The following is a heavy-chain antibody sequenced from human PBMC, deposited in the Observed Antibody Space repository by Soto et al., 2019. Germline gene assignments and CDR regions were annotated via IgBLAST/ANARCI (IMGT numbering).Heavy chain of an antibody. Sequence: GGSLRLSCAASGFTFSSYAMSWVRQAPGKGLEWVSSISGSGGSTYFADSVKGRFTISRDNSKNTLYLQMNSLRAEDTAVYYCANLDTVRVTVYYGMDVRGQGTTF. CDR3: ANLDTVRVTVYYGMDV. CDR2: ISGSGGST. D-gene: IGHD5-18*01. V-gene: IGHV3-23*01. CDR1: GFTFSSYA. J-gene: IGHJ6*02.